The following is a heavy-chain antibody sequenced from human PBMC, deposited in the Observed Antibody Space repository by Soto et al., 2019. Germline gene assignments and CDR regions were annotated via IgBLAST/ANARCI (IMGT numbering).Heavy chain of an antibody. D-gene: IGHD3-22*01. V-gene: IGHV3-30-3*01. Sequence: QVQLVESGGGVVQPGRSLRLSCAASGFTFSRYAMHWVRQAPGKGLEWVTFISSDGSNKYYADSVKGRFTISRDNSKNTLYLQMDSLRAEDTAVYFCARAEGGYYYDTSGYFPKGVDYWGQGTLVTVSS. CDR1: GFTFSRYA. CDR2: ISSDGSNK. J-gene: IGHJ4*02. CDR3: ARAEGGYYYDTSGYFPKGVDY.